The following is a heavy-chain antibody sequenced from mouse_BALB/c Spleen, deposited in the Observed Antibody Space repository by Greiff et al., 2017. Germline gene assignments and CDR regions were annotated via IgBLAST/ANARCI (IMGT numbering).Heavy chain of an antibody. CDR2: ISSGGST. D-gene: IGHD2-1*01. Sequence: EVQRVESGGGLVKPGGSLKLSCAASGFTFSSYAMSWVRQTPEKRLEWVASISSGGSTYYPDSVKGRFTISRDNARNILYLQMSSLRSEDTAMYYCAIYYGNHYAMDYWGQGTSVTVSS. J-gene: IGHJ4*01. CDR1: GFTFSSYA. CDR3: AIYYGNHYAMDY. V-gene: IGHV5-6-5*01.